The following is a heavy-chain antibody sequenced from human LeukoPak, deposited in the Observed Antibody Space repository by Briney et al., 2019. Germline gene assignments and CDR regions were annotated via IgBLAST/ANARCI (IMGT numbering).Heavy chain of an antibody. V-gene: IGHV3-11*01. CDR1: GFTFSDYY. J-gene: IGHJ6*03. D-gene: IGHD2-8*01. Sequence: PGGSLRLSCAASGFTFSDYYMSWNRQAPGKGLEWVSYISHSGRTMYYADSVKGRLTISRDNAKNSLYLQMNSLRAGDTAVYYCARDSIVRGNIGNDMDVWGKGTTVTVSS. CDR2: ISHSGRTM. CDR3: ARDSIVRGNIGNDMDV.